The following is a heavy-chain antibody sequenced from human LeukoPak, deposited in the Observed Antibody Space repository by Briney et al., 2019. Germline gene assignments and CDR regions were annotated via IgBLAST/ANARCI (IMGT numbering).Heavy chain of an antibody. V-gene: IGHV5-51*01. CDR2: IYPGDSDT. J-gene: IGHJ3*02. CDR3: ARQGALAHAFAI. CDR1: GYSFTNYW. Sequence: GESLKISCKGAGYSFTNYWIGWVRQMPGKGLERMGIIYPGDSDTRYSPSFQGQVTISVDKSISTAYLQWSSLKASDTAMYYCARQGALAHAFAIWGQGTMVTVSS. D-gene: IGHD3-16*01.